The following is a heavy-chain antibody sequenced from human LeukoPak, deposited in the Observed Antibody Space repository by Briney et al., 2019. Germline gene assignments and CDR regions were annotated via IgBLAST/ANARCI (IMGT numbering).Heavy chain of an antibody. V-gene: IGHV1-3*01. CDR1: GYTFTSYA. J-gene: IGHJ6*02. CDR2: INAGNGNT. Sequence: ASVKVSCKASGYTFTSYAMHWVRQAPGQRLEWMGWINAGNGNTKYSQKFQGRVTITRDTSASTAYMELSRLRSDDTAVYYCARGGSGGSSELYYGMDVWGQGTTVTVSS. CDR3: ARGGSGGSSELYYGMDV. D-gene: IGHD2-15*01.